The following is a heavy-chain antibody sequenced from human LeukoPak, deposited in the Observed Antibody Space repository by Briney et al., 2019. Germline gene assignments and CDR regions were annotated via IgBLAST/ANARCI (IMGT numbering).Heavy chain of an antibody. J-gene: IGHJ3*02. V-gene: IGHV4-34*01. CDR3: ARSYGSGKSVGASDI. D-gene: IGHD3-10*01. Sequence: TSETLSLTCAVYGASFSGYYWTWIRQPPGKGLEWIGEINHSGSTNYNPSLKSRVTISVDTSTNHFSLKLNSVTAADTAVYYCARSYGSGKSVGASDIWGQGTMVTVSS. CDR2: INHSGST. CDR1: GASFSGYY.